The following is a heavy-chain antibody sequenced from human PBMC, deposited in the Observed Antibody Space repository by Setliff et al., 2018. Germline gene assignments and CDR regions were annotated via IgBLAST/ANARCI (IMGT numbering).Heavy chain of an antibody. CDR2: TIPLFGTT. CDR1: GGTFTNYG. V-gene: IGHV1-69*05. D-gene: IGHD5-18*01. J-gene: IGHJ6*03. CDR3: AREGVDTRSSTDYRYYMDV. Sequence: GASVKVSCKASGGTFTNYGVSWVRQAPGQGLEWMGGTIPLFGTTDYAQKFHGRVTIITGESMSTAYMELSSLTSDDTAVYYCAREGVDTRSSTDYRYYMDVWGKGTTVTV.